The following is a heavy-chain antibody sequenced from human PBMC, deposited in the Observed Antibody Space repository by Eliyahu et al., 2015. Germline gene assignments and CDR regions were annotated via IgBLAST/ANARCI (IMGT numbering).Heavy chain of an antibody. V-gene: IGHV4-39*01. CDR3: ARHVFYFDY. Sequence: QLQLQESGPGLVKPSETLSXTXTVSGGXIXSXRYYWGCXRPPPGKRXEWIGSIYYSGSTYYNPSLKSRVTISVDTSKNQFSLKLSSVTAADTAVYYCARHVFYFDYWGQGTLVTVSS. CDR2: IYYSGST. J-gene: IGHJ4*02. CDR1: GGXIXSXRYY.